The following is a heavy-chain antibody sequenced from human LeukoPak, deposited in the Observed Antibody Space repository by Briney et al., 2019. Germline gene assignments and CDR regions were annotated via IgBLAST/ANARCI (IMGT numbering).Heavy chain of an antibody. D-gene: IGHD6-19*01. CDR1: GFTFSSYA. Sequence: PGGSLRLSCAASGFTFSSYAMSWVRQAPGKGLEWVSSISSSSSYIYYADSVKGRFTISRDNAKNSLYLQMNSLRAEDTAVYYCAGDGLAVAGYYFDYWGQGTLVTASS. CDR3: AGDGLAVAGYYFDY. CDR2: ISSSSSYI. J-gene: IGHJ4*02. V-gene: IGHV3-21*01.